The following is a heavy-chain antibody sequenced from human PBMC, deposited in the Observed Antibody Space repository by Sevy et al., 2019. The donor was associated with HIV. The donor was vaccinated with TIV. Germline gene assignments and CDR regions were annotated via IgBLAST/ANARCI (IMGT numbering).Heavy chain of an antibody. CDR2: IKLDGSEK. D-gene: IGHD2-2*01. CDR1: GFTFSRYW. CDR3: ARDCSSTSCLWGMDV. V-gene: IGHV3-7*03. J-gene: IGHJ6*02. Sequence: GGSLRLSCAASGFTFSRYWMSWVRQAPGKGLEWVANIKLDGSEKYYVDSVKGRFTISRDNAKNSLYLQMNNLRAEDSAVYYCARDCSSTSCLWGMDVWGQGTTVTVSS.